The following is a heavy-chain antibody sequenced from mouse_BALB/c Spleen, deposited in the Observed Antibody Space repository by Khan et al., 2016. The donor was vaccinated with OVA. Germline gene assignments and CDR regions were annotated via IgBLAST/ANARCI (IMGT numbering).Heavy chain of an antibody. D-gene: IGHD2-10*02. V-gene: IGHV1-4*02. J-gene: IGHJ2*01. CDR2: INPSTGYP. CDR3: GRYGYGNFEESFDY. Sequence: QVQLKESAAELARPGASVKMSCKASGYTFTSYTMHWVKQRPGQGLEWIGYINPSTGYPEYNQKFKDKTTLTADKSSSTACMQLNSLTAEDSAVYYCGRYGYGNFEESFDYWGQGTTLTVSS. CDR1: GYTFTSYT.